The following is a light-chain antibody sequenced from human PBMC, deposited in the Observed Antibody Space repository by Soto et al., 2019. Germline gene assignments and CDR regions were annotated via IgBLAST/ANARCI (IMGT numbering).Light chain of an antibody. CDR1: SSNIGAGYD. CDR3: QSYDRSRSGGVV. CDR2: GNS. V-gene: IGLV1-40*01. J-gene: IGLJ2*01. Sequence: QSVLTQPPSVSGAPGQRVTISCTGSSSNIGAGYDVHWYQQLPGTAPKLLIYGNSNRPSGVPDRFSGSKSGTSASLAITGLQDEDEADYYCQSYDRSRSGGVVFGGGTKLTVL.